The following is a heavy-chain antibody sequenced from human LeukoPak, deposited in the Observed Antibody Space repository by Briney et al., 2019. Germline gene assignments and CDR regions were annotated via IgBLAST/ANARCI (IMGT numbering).Heavy chain of an antibody. Sequence: GRSLRLSCAASGFTFSSYGMHWVRQAPGKGLEWVAVIWYDGSNKYYADSVKGRFTISRDNSKNTLYLQMNSLRAEDTAVYYCARGAEMATIWLDYWGQGTLVTVSS. D-gene: IGHD5-24*01. V-gene: IGHV3-33*01. CDR3: ARGAEMATIWLDY. J-gene: IGHJ4*02. CDR1: GFTFSSYG. CDR2: IWYDGSNK.